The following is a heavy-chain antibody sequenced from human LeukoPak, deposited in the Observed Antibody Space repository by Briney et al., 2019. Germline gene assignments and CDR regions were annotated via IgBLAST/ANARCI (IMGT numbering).Heavy chain of an antibody. Sequence: GGSLRLSCAASGFTFSNAWMSWVRQAPGKGLEWVGRIKSKTDGGTTDYAAPVKGRFTISRDDSKNTLYLQMNSLKTEDIAVYYCTTAYVWGSYRFDYWGQGTLVTVSS. CDR2: IKSKTDGGTT. D-gene: IGHD3-16*02. CDR3: TTAYVWGSYRFDY. CDR1: GFTFSNAW. V-gene: IGHV3-15*01. J-gene: IGHJ4*02.